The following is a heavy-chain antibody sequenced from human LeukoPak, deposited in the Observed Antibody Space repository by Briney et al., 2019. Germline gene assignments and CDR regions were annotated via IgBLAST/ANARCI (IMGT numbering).Heavy chain of an antibody. CDR2: INEDGSEK. J-gene: IGHJ4*02. Sequence: PGGSLRLSCAASGFTVSSYWMSWVRQAPGKGLEWVANINEDGSEKYYVDSVKGRFTISRDNAKNSLYLQMNSLRAEDTAVYYCARDRSSGIWGQGTLVTVSS. CDR3: ARDRSSGI. V-gene: IGHV3-7*01. CDR1: GFTVSSYW. D-gene: IGHD6-19*01.